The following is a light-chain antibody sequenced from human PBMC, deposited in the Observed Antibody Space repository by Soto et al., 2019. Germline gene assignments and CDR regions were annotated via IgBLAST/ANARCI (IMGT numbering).Light chain of an antibody. Sequence: EIVLTQSPATLSLSPGERATLSCMASQSVSSYLAWYQQKPGQDPRLLIYDASNRATGIPARFSGSGSGTDFTLTISSLEPEDFAVYYCQQRSNWLFTFGPGTTVDIK. CDR2: DAS. J-gene: IGKJ3*01. CDR1: QSVSSY. CDR3: QQRSNWLFT. V-gene: IGKV3-11*01.